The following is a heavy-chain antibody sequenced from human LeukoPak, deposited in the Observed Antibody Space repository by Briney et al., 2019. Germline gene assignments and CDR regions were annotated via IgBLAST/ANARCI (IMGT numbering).Heavy chain of an antibody. J-gene: IGHJ4*02. CDR3: ARDDY. V-gene: IGHV3-74*01. CDR1: GFTFSDYW. Sequence: GGSLRLSCAASGFTFSDYWMHWVRQVPGKGLAWVSRINPDGSTTVYADSVEGRFTISTDNAQNTLYLQMNSLRAEDTAVYYCARDDYWGQGTLVTVSS. CDR2: INPDGSTT.